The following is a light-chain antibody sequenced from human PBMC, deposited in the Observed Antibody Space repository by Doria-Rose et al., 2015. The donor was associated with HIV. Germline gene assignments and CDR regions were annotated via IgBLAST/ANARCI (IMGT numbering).Light chain of an antibody. V-gene: IGKV1-39*01. Sequence: DIRLTQSPSSLSASVGDRVTITCRASQNINRFLNWYQQKPGKVPKVLIYAASSLQSGVPSRFSGSGSGTDFTLTISSLQPGDFATYYCQQSFSTPRTFGQGTKVEIK. CDR1: QNINRF. CDR3: QQSFSTPRT. J-gene: IGKJ1*01. CDR2: AAS.